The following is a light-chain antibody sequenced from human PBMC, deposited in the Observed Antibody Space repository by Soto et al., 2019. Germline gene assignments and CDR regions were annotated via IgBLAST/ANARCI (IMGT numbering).Light chain of an antibody. CDR2: EVS. CDR3: SSYTSISALYV. CDR1: NSDVGGYNY. V-gene: IGLV2-14*01. J-gene: IGLJ1*01. Sequence: QSVLTQPASVSGSPGQSITISCTGTNSDVGGYNYVSWYQQHPGKAPELMIYEVSHRPSGVSNRFSGSKSDNTASLTISGLQAEDEAHYYCSSYTSISALYVFGTGTKLTVL.